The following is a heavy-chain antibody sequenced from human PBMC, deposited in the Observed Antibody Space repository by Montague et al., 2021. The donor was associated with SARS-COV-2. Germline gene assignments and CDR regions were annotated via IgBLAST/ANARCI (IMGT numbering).Heavy chain of an antibody. CDR2: IDWDDDK. CDR1: GSSLSTSGMC. Sequence: PALVKPTQTLTLTCTFSGSSLSTSGMCVSWIRQPPGKALEWLARIDWDDDKYYSTSLKTRLTISKDTSNNQVALTMTNMDPVDTATYYCARTHYDILPGYYYDMDVWGQGTTVTVSS. CDR3: ARTHYDILPGYYYDMDV. D-gene: IGHD3-9*01. J-gene: IGHJ6*02. V-gene: IGHV2-70*11.